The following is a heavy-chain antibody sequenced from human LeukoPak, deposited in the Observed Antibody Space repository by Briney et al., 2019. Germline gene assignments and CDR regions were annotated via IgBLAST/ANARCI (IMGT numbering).Heavy chain of an antibody. CDR2: IWYDGSNK. CDR3: ARDYDFWSGYPVYGMDV. J-gene: IGHJ6*02. D-gene: IGHD3-3*01. V-gene: IGHV3-33*01. CDR1: GFTFSSYG. Sequence: TGGSLRLSCAASGFTFSSYGMHWVRQAPGKGLEWVAVIWYDGSNKYYADSVKGRFAISRDNSKNTLYLQMNSLRAEDTAVYYCARDYDFWSGYPVYGMDVWGQGTTVTVSS.